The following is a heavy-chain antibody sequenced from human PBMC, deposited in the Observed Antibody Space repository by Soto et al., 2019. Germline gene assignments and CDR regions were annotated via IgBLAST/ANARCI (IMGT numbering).Heavy chain of an antibody. CDR1: GFTFSSYG. CDR2: ISYDGSNK. CDR3: AKDHTYYDFWSGYFEYYYYGMDV. D-gene: IGHD3-3*01. J-gene: IGHJ6*02. Sequence: PGGSLRLSCAASGFTFSSYGMHWVRQAPGKGLEWVAVISYDGSNKYYADSVKGRFTISRDNSKNTLYLQMNSLRAEDTAVYYCAKDHTYYDFWSGYFEYYYYGMDVWGQGTTVTVS. V-gene: IGHV3-30*18.